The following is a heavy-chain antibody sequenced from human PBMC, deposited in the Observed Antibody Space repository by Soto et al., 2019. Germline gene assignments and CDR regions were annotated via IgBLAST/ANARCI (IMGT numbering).Heavy chain of an antibody. Sequence: QVQLVQSGAEVKKPGSSVKVSCKASGDTFSNYAISWVRQAPGQGLEWMGGIIPLFGTTYYAQKFQGRVTITADESTKTAYMELSSLRSEDTAVYYCARDRHFWSGYWSLYYYYYGMDVWGQGTTVTVSS. CDR3: ARDRHFWSGYWSLYYYYYGMDV. CDR1: GDTFSNYA. D-gene: IGHD3-3*02. CDR2: IIPLFGTT. J-gene: IGHJ6*02. V-gene: IGHV1-69*01.